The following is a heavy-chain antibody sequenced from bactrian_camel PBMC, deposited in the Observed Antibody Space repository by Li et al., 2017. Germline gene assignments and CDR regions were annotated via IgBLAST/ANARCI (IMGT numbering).Heavy chain of an antibody. Sequence: QLVESGGGSVQAGGSLRLSCTASGFTFEDSHMGWFRQAPGKEREGVASIDSDGFIRYADSVKGRFTISLDNAQSALYLQMHSLKPEDSGMYYCAANGESDYLTQERVFMTTGARGPRSPSP. J-gene: IGHJ4*01. D-gene: IGHD2*01. CDR3: AANGESDYLTQERVFMTT. V-gene: IGHV3S32*01. CDR1: GFTFEDSH. CDR2: IDSDGFIR.